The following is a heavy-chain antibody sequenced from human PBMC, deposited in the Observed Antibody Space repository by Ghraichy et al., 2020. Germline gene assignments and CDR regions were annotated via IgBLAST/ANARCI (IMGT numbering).Heavy chain of an antibody. Sequence: SETLSPTCTVYGGSFSGYYWSWIRQPPGKGLEWIGEINHSGSTNYNPSLKSRVTISVDTSKNQFSLNLSSVAAADTAVYYCARVPLNHAYYYYAMDVWGQGNTVTVSS. CDR3: ARVPLNHAYYYYAMDV. V-gene: IGHV4-34*01. J-gene: IGHJ6*02. CDR1: GGSFSGYY. CDR2: INHSGST.